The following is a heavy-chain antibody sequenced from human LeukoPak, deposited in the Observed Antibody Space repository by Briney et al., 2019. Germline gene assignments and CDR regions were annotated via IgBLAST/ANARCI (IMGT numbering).Heavy chain of an antibody. Sequence: HPGGSLRLSCVASGFTFSSRDWMTWVRQAPGKGLGWVANIKQDGSEKNYVDSVKGRFTISRDNAKNSVDLQMNSLRVEDTAVYYCARAQTWDYGGNLCDYWGQGTLVTVSS. CDR1: GFTFSSRDW. V-gene: IGHV3-7*03. CDR2: IKQDGSEK. CDR3: ARAQTWDYGGNLCDY. D-gene: IGHD4-23*01. J-gene: IGHJ4*02.